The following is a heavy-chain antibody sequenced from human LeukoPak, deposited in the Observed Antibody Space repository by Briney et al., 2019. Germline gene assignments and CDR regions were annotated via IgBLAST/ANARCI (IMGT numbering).Heavy chain of an antibody. CDR1: GFTFWSYG. CDR3: AKDPHRSGWYVSYFDY. D-gene: IGHD6-19*01. V-gene: IGHV3-30*18. Sequence: GGSLRLSCAATGFTFWSYGMHWVRQAPGKGLEWVAVVSYDGSNKYYADSVKGRFTISRDNSKNTLYLQMNSLRAEDTAVYYCAKDPHRSGWYVSYFDYWGQGTLVTVSS. CDR2: VSYDGSNK. J-gene: IGHJ4*02.